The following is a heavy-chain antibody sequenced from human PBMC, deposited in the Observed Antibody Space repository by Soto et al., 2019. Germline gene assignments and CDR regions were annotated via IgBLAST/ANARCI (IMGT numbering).Heavy chain of an antibody. J-gene: IGHJ6*02. CDR1: GGTFSRYT. V-gene: IGHV1-69*02. CDR3: ASHFTGVLVLGASPPGGDNYGWDV. D-gene: IGHD2-15*01. Sequence: QVQLVQSGAEVKKPGSSVKVSCKASGGTFSRYTFTWVRQAPGQGLEWMGRIIPILDIPNYAQNFQGRVTLTGDKSTSTADMELGGLTSDDTAVYYCASHFTGVLVLGASPPGGDNYGWDVWGQGTTVTVSS. CDR2: IIPILDIP.